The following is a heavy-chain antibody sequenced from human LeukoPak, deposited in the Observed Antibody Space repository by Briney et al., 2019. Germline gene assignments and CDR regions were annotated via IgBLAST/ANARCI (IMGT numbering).Heavy chain of an antibody. D-gene: IGHD4/OR15-4a*01. CDR1: GFTVSSNY. CDR2: IYSGGST. J-gene: IGHJ4*02. Sequence: HPGGSLRLYCAASGFTVSSNYMSWVRQAPGKGLEWVSVIYSGGSTYYADSVKGRFTISRDNSKNTLYLQMNSLRAEDTAVYYCARGGRARANVWWYFDYWGQGTLVTVSS. V-gene: IGHV3-66*02. CDR3: ARGGRARANVWWYFDY.